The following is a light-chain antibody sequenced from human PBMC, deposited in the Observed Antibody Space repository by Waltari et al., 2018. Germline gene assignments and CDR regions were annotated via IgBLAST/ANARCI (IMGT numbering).Light chain of an antibody. CDR2: DVS. J-gene: IGLJ3*02. Sequence: QSALTQPASVSGSPGQSITISCTGTSSDVGDYNYFSWYQHHPGKAPKLMIYDVSKRPSGVSNRFSGSKSGNTASLTISGLQAEDEADYFCTSYTSSSTFVFGGGTKLTVL. CDR3: TSYTSSSTFV. CDR1: SSDVGDYNY. V-gene: IGLV2-14*03.